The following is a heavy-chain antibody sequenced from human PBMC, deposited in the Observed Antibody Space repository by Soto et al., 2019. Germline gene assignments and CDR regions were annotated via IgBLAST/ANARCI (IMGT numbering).Heavy chain of an antibody. CDR1: GFSFSSYD. D-gene: IGHD1-26*01. CDR2: LSVTGGGP. V-gene: IGHV3-23*01. J-gene: IGHJ4*02. CDR3: AKGRETTTSATFCFDN. Sequence: GGSLRLSCAASGFSFSSYDMTWVRQAPGQGLEWVSSLSVTGGGPYYADSVRGRFTMSRDNSKNTLALEMSGLRADDSAVYYCAKGRETTTSATFCFDNWRQGTLVTVSS.